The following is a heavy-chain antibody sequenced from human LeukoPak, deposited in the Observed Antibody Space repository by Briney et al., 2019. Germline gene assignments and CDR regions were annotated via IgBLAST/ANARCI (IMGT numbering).Heavy chain of an antibody. J-gene: IGHJ4*02. V-gene: IGHV3-7*01. CDR1: GFTFSSFR. Sequence: GGSLRLSCAASGFTFSSFRMNWVRQAPGKGLELVANINQDGSEKSYVDSVKGRFSISRDNPKKSLYLQMNSLRAEDTAVYYCARDLSAYSYGFGGDCWGQGTRVIVSS. D-gene: IGHD1-26*01. CDR3: ARDLSAYSYGFGGDC. CDR2: INQDGSEK.